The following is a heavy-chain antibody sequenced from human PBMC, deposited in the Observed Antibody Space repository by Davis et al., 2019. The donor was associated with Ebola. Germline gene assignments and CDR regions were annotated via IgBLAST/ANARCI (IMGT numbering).Heavy chain of an antibody. CDR2: MWYDGSRQ. CDR3: ARDTWDSGDDNGGD. J-gene: IGHJ4*02. D-gene: IGHD1-26*01. V-gene: IGHV3-33*01. CDR1: GFIFSNYG. Sequence: GGSLRLSCAASGFIFSNYGMHWVRQAPGKGLEWVALMWYDGSRQYYADSVKGRFTVSRDNSRNILYLQMNSLRAEDTAVYYCARDTWDSGDDNGGDWGQGTLVTVSS.